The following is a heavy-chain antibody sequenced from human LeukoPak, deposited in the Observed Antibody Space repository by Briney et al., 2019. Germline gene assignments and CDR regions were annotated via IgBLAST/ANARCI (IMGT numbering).Heavy chain of an antibody. D-gene: IGHD4-17*01. CDR3: ARDRRYGDDVDVGSWFDP. CDR1: GYTLTSYG. Sequence: ASVNVSCKPSGYTLTSYGISWVRQAPGQGLDWMGWISAYNGNTNYAQKLQGRVTMTTDSSTSTAYMELRSLRSDDTAVYYCARDRRYGDDVDVGSWFDPWGQGTLVTVSS. CDR2: ISAYNGNT. J-gene: IGHJ5*02. V-gene: IGHV1-18*01.